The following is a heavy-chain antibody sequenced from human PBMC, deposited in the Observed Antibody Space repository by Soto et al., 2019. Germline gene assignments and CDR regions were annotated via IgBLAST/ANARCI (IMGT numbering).Heavy chain of an antibody. CDR2: ISFTGATT. Sequence: AGGSLRLSCAASGFTFSDYAMSWVRQAPGKGLEWVSHISFTGATTYYADSVKGRFTISRDNSKNTLFLQMNNLRADDTAVYYCAKTNDNSGDHNPRRFDYWGQGTLVTVSS. V-gene: IGHV3-23*01. CDR1: GFTFSDYA. CDR3: AKTNDNSGDHNPRRFDY. J-gene: IGHJ4*02. D-gene: IGHD3-22*01.